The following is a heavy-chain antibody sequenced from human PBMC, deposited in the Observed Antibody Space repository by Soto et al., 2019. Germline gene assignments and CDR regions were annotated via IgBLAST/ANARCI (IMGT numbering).Heavy chain of an antibody. V-gene: IGHV3-30-3*01. Sequence: GGSLRLSCAASGFTFSSYAMHWVRQAPGKGLEWVAVISYDGSNKYYADSVKCRFTISRDNSKNTLYLHMNSLRSEDTAVYYCSRDQNYDILTGYYIPSPDAFDIWGQGTMVTVSS. CDR3: SRDQNYDILTGYYIPSPDAFDI. J-gene: IGHJ3*02. CDR1: GFTFSSYA. D-gene: IGHD3-9*01. CDR2: ISYDGSNK.